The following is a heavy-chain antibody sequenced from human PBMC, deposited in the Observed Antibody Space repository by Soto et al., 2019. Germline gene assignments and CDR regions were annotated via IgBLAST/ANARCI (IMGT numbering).Heavy chain of an antibody. CDR3: ARHPAAPHPYYYYYMDV. V-gene: IGHV4-59*08. CDR1: GGSISSYY. Sequence: SETLSLTCTVSGGSISSYYWSWIRQPPGKGLEWIGYIYYSGSTNYNPSLKSRVTISVDTSKNQFSLKLSSVTAADTAVYYCARHPAAPHPYYYYYMDVWGKGTTVTVSS. D-gene: IGHD6-6*01. CDR2: IYYSGST. J-gene: IGHJ6*03.